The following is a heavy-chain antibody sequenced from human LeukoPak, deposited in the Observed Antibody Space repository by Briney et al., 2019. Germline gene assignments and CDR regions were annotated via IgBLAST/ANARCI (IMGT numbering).Heavy chain of an antibody. CDR2: IYYSGST. J-gene: IGHJ4*02. Sequence: SETLSLTCTVSGDSISSYYWSWIRQPPGKGLEWIGYIYYSGSTNYNPSLKSRVTISVDASKNQFSLKLSSVTAAVTAVYYCALGGGSYRYSYFDYWGQGTLVTVSS. CDR1: GDSISSYY. V-gene: IGHV4-59*01. CDR3: ALGGGSYRYSYFDY. D-gene: IGHD5-18*01.